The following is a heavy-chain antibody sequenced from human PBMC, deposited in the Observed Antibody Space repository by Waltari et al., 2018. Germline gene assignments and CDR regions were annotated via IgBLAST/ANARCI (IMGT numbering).Heavy chain of an antibody. Sequence: MVDYGGHLVTPGGYLSPTSAASALTRDNARVGWVRQAPGRGREWIGHIRSQSDDGTTDYAAAVKGRFSISRDDSKNTVDLQMSSLKTEDTAVYYCTTGTGPTAAASDYWGQGTLVTVSS. D-gene: IGHD6-13*01. J-gene: IGHJ4*02. CDR1: ALTRDNAR. CDR3: TTGTGPTAAASDY. V-gene: IGHV3-15*01. CDR2: IRSQSDDGTT.